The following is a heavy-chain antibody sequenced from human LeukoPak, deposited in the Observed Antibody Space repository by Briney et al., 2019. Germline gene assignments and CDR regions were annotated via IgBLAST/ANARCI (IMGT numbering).Heavy chain of an antibody. D-gene: IGHD3-16*02. V-gene: IGHV1-46*01. J-gene: IGHJ5*02. CDR1: GGTFSSYA. Sequence: ASVKVSCKASGGTFSSYAISWVRQAPGQGLEWMGIINPSGSSTLYAQKFQGRVTMTRDMSTTTDYMELSSLRSADTAVYYCARDNSVGDIAWWFDPWGQGTLVTVSS. CDR2: INPSGSST. CDR3: ARDNSVGDIAWWFDP.